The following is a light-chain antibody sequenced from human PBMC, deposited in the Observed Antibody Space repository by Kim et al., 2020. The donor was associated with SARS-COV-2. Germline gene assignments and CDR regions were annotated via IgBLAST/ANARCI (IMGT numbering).Light chain of an antibody. J-gene: IGKJ1*01. CDR1: QGISSY. V-gene: IGKV1-9*01. Sequence: IQLTQSPSSLSASVGDRVTITCRASQGISSYLAWYQQKPGKAPKLLIYAASTMQSGVPARFSGSGSGTEFTLTISSLQPEDFAAYYCQQYNGYPRAFGRGTKVDIK. CDR3: QQYNGYPRA. CDR2: AAS.